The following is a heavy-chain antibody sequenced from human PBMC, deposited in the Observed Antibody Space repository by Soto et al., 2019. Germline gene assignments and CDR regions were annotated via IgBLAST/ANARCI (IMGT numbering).Heavy chain of an antibody. D-gene: IGHD3-3*01. CDR1: GFTFSSYG. J-gene: IGHJ6*03. CDR2: ISYDGSNK. V-gene: IGHV3-30*18. Sequence: GGSLRLSCAASGFTFSSYGMHWVRQAPGKGLEWVAVISYDGSNKYYADSVKGRFTISRDNSKNTLYLQMNSLRAEDTAVYYCAKGGPYYDFWSGYYTNNYYYYMDVWGKGTTVTVSS. CDR3: AKGGPYYDFWSGYYTNNYYYYMDV.